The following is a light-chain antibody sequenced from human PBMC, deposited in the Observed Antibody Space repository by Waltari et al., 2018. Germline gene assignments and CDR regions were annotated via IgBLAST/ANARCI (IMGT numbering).Light chain of an antibody. Sequence: DIQMTQSPSSLSASIENRVTFTCRASQSISSWLAWYQQKPGKAPKLLISKASTLESGVPSRFSGSGSGTEFTLTISSLQPDDFATYYCQQYTSFSLTFGGGTTVEIK. J-gene: IGKJ4*01. CDR3: QQYTSFSLT. CDR1: QSISSW. V-gene: IGKV1-5*03. CDR2: KAS.